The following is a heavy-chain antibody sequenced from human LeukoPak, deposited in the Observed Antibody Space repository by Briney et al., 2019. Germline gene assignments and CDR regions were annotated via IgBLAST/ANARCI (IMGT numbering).Heavy chain of an antibody. D-gene: IGHD4-11*01. CDR1: GYTFTSYD. V-gene: IGHV1-8*01. Sequence: AASVKVSCKASGYTFTSYDINWVRQATGQGLEWMGWMNPNSGNTGYAQKFQGRVTMTSNTSISTAYMELSSLRSEDTAVYYCARGENFRSTDDVIDYWGQGTLVTVSS. CDR2: MNPNSGNT. CDR3: ARGENFRSTDDVIDY. J-gene: IGHJ4*02.